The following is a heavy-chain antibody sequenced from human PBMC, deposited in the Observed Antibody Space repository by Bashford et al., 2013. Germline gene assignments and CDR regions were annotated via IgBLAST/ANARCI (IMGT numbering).Heavy chain of an antibody. J-gene: IGHJ5*02. Sequence: SSETLSLTCTVSGGSISSSSYYWGWIRQPPGKGLEWIGSIYYSGSTYYNPSLKSRVTISVDTSKNQFSLKLSSVTAADTAVYYCARQRAVAGTAWWFDPGAREPWSPSPQ. CDR2: IYYSGST. V-gene: IGHV4-39*01. D-gene: IGHD6-19*01. CDR1: GGSISSSSYY. CDR3: ARQRAVAGTAWWFDP.